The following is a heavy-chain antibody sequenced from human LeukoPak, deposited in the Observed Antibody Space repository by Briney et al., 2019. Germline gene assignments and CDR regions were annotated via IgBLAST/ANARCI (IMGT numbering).Heavy chain of an antibody. Sequence: PGGSLRLSCAASGFTFSSYGMDWVRQAPGKGLEWVSYISSNSRTIDYADSVKGRFTISRDNSKNTLYLQMNSLRAEDTAVYYCAREPHSSCFDYWGQGTLVTVSS. CDR1: GFTFSSYG. J-gene: IGHJ4*02. D-gene: IGHD6-6*01. CDR3: AREPHSSCFDY. CDR2: ISSNSRTI. V-gene: IGHV3-48*01.